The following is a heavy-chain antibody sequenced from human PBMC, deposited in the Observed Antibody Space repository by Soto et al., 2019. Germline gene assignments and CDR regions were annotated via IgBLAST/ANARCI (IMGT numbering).Heavy chain of an antibody. CDR1: GFSLSTRGVG. Sequence: QITLKESGPTLVKPTEILKLTCTFSGFSLSTRGVGVGWNRQPPGKALEWLAVIYWDDEKWYSPSLKSSLTITKDTSNNQVIFTMSNVDPVDTGTYYCAHYIATAGSFDYWGQGILVTVSS. J-gene: IGHJ4*02. CDR2: IYWDDEK. CDR3: AHYIATAGSFDY. V-gene: IGHV2-5*02. D-gene: IGHD6-25*01.